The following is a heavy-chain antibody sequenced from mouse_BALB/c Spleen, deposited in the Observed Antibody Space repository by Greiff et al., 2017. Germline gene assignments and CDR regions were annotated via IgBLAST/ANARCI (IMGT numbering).Heavy chain of an antibody. V-gene: IGHV1S81*02. CDR3: TRMRGNSFAY. Sequence: QVQLQQPGAELVKPGASVKLSCKASGYTFTSYYMYWVKQRPGQGLEWIGGINPSNGGTNFNEKFKSKATLTVDKSSSTAYMQLSSLTSEDSAVYYCTRMRGNSFAYWGQGTLVTVSA. J-gene: IGHJ3*01. CDR1: GYTFTSYY. D-gene: IGHD2-1*01. CDR2: INPSNGGT.